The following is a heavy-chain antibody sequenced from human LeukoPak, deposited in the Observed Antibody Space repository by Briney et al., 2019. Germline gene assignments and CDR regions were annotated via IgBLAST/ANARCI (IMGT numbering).Heavy chain of an antibody. D-gene: IGHD1-26*01. CDR3: ATGWSYHDY. J-gene: IGHJ4*02. CDR2: IKEDGNEK. Sequence: GGSLRLSCAASGFTFSRFWMTWVRQAPGKGLEWVANIKEDGNEKYSVDSVKGRFTISRDNTKNSLFLEMNSLRAEDTAVYYCATGWSYHDYWGQGTLVTVSS. CDR1: GFTFSRFW. V-gene: IGHV3-7*01.